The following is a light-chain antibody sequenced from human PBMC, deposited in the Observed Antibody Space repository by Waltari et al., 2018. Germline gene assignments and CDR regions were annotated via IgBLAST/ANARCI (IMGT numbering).Light chain of an antibody. CDR1: TTHTRAGFD. J-gene: IGLJ1*01. CDR3: QSYDTGLSAYV. CDR2: GNN. Sequence: QSVPTQPPSVSAATGQRAAISCTGHTTHTRAGFDLHWYRQDPGTAPKLPISGNNTRPAGVPDRFSGSKSGTSASLAITALQAADESDYYCQSYDTGLSAYVFGTGTKVIVL. V-gene: IGLV1-40*01.